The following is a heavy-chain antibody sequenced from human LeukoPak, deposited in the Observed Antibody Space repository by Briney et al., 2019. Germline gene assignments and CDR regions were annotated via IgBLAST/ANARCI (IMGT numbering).Heavy chain of an antibody. CDR1: GDSVSSNRVT. CDR2: TYYRSKLYN. CDR3: ARGAPAFDS. J-gene: IGHJ4*02. Sequence: SQTLSLTCVISGDSVSSNRVTWHWIRQSPSRGLEWLGRTYYRSKLYNDYSVSLKSRIIINPDTSKNQLSLQLNSVTPEDTAVYYCARGAPAFDSWGQGTLVTVSS. D-gene: IGHD3-10*01. V-gene: IGHV6-1*01.